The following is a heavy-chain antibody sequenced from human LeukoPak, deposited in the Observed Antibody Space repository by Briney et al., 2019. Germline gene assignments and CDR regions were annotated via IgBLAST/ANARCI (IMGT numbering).Heavy chain of an antibody. CDR2: IKQDGSEK. Sequence: GGSLRLSCTASGFTFSSYWMGWVRQAPGKGLEWVAIIKQDGSEKYYVDSVKGRFTISRDNAKNSLYLQMNSLRAEDTAVYYCARDIGGSYFDYWGQGTLVTVSS. J-gene: IGHJ4*02. D-gene: IGHD1-26*01. CDR1: GFTFSSYW. CDR3: ARDIGGSYFDY. V-gene: IGHV3-7*01.